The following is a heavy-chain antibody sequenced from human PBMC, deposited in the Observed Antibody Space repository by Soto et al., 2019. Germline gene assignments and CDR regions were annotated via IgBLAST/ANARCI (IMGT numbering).Heavy chain of an antibody. CDR3: AKASSSWNYYYYYGMDV. CDR1: GFTFSSYG. J-gene: IGHJ6*02. V-gene: IGHV3-30*18. Sequence: GGSLRLSCAASGFTFSSYGMHWVRQAPGKGLEWVAVISYDGSNKYYADSVKGRFTISRDNSKNTLYLQMNSLRAEDTAVYYCAKASSSWNYYYYYGMDVWGQGTTVTVSS. D-gene: IGHD6-13*01. CDR2: ISYDGSNK.